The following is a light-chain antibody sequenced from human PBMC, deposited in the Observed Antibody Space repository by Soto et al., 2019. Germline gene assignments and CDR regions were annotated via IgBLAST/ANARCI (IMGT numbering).Light chain of an antibody. V-gene: IGKV3-20*01. J-gene: IGKJ4*01. CDR2: GAS. CDR3: QQYDSSRPVT. CDR1: EVISSSY. Sequence: DIVLTQSPGTLSLSPGESATLFCRASEVISSSYLAWYQQKPGQAPRLLIYGASSRATGVPDRFSGGGSGTDFPLGIYGLEPEDFAVYYCQQYDSSRPVTFGGGTRVDIK.